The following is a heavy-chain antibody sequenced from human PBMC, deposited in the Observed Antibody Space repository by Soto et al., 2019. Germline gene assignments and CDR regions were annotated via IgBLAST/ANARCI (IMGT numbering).Heavy chain of an antibody. CDR2: ISAYNGNT. J-gene: IGHJ6*02. CDR1: GYTFTSYG. Sequence: ASVKVSCKASGYTFTSYGISWVRQAPGQGLEWMGWISAYNGNTNYAQKLQGRVTMTTDTSTSTAYMELRSLRSDDTAVYYCARAGSSGWYLGYYYGMDVWGQGTTVTAP. CDR3: ARAGSSGWYLGYYYGMDV. V-gene: IGHV1-18*01. D-gene: IGHD6-19*01.